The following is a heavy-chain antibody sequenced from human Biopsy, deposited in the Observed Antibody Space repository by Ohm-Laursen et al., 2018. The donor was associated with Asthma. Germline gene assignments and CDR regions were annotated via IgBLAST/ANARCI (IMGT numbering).Heavy chain of an antibody. Sequence: SVKVSCKASGGMFGNYAISWVRQAPGLGLEWMGGISPIFGSSNYAQRFQGRVTITADIFTRTVYMELCGLRSDDTAVYYCARGSKIGRPRLVFNWVRTDYYYSLDVWGQGTTVTVSS. CDR2: ISPIFGSS. V-gene: IGHV1-69*06. CDR1: GGMFGNYA. D-gene: IGHD7-27*01. J-gene: IGHJ6*02. CDR3: ARGSKIGRPRLVFNWVRTDYYYSLDV.